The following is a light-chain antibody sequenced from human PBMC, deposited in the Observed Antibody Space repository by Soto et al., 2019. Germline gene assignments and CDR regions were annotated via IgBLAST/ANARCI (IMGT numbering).Light chain of an antibody. V-gene: IGKV3-11*01. CDR2: DAS. CDR1: QSVSGN. Sequence: EIVMTQSPATLSVSPGERATLSCRASQSVSGNLAWYQQKPGQAPRLLIYDASNRATGIPARFSGSGSGTDFTLTISSLEPEDFAIYYCQQRGISPWTFGQGTKVDIK. CDR3: QQRGISPWT. J-gene: IGKJ1*01.